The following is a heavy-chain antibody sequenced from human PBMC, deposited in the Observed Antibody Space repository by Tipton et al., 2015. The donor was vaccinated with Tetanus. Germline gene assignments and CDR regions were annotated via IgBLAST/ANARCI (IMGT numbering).Heavy chain of an antibody. D-gene: IGHD6-19*01. Sequence: SLRLSCSASGFTFSSYWMSWVRQGPGKGLEWVANIKEDVSQKFYVESVKGRFTISRDDAKNSLYLQMNSLRVEDTAVYYCARPSGNGWFHDENWGQGPLVTVSP. CDR1: GFTFSSYW. J-gene: IGHJ4*02. CDR2: IKEDVSQK. V-gene: IGHV3-7*01. CDR3: ARPSGNGWFHDEN.